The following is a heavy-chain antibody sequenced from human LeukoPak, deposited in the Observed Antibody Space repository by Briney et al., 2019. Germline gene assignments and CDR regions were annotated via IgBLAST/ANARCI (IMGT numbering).Heavy chain of an antibody. CDR1: GGPIYSYY. CDR2: IYTSGST. Sequence: SDTLSLTCTVSGGPIYSYYWSWIQQPAGKGLECIGRIYTSGSTNYNPSLKSRVTMSVDTSKNQFSLMLSSVTAADTAVYYWAREGIYCYGTLEDWFDRWGKGTLVTVSS. J-gene: IGHJ5*02. V-gene: IGHV4-4*07. D-gene: IGHD3-10*01. CDR3: AREGIYCYGTLEDWFDR.